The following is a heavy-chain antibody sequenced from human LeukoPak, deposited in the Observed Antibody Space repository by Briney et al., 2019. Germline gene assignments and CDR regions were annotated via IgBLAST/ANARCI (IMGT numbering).Heavy chain of an antibody. V-gene: IGHV4-59*01. D-gene: IGHD3/OR15-3a*01. CDR2: IYYSGST. Sequence: SETLSLTCTVSGGSFSSYYWSWIGQPPGKGLEWIGYIYYSGSTNYNPSLKSRVTISVDTSKNQFSLRLSSVTAADTAVYYCARRWTGRFDPWGQGTLVTVSS. CDR3: ARRWTGRFDP. J-gene: IGHJ5*02. CDR1: GGSFSSYY.